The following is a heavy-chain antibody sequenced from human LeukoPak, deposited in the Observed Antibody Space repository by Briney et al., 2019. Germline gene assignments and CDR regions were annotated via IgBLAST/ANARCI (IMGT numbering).Heavy chain of an antibody. D-gene: IGHD4-11*01. CDR1: GYSFTTYW. CDR2: IYPGDSDT. V-gene: IGHV5-51*01. CDR3: ARHSYDYSNYRIIDY. Sequence: GESLKISCKASGYSFTTYWIGWVRQMPGKGLELMGIIYPGDSDTRYRPSFQGQVTISADKSISTAYLQWSSLKASDTAMYYCARHSYDYSNYRIIDYWGQGTLVTVSS. J-gene: IGHJ4*02.